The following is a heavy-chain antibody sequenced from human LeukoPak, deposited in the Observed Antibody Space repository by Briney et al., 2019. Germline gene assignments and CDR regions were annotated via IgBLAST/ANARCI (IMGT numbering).Heavy chain of an antibody. CDR2: ISAYNGNT. CDR1: GYTFTSYG. Sequence: ASVKVSCKASGYTFTSYGISWVRQAPGQGLEWMGWISAYNGNTNYAQKLQGRVTMTTDTSTSTAYMELRSLRSDDTAVYYCARARTFYDILTGYYPYYFDYWGQGTLVTVSS. D-gene: IGHD3-9*01. J-gene: IGHJ4*02. CDR3: ARARTFYDILTGYYPYYFDY. V-gene: IGHV1-18*01.